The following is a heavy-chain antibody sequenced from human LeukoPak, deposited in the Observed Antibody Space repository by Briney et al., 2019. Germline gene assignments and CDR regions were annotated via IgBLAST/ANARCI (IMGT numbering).Heavy chain of an antibody. J-gene: IGHJ4*02. Sequence: GGSLRLSCVVPGFIASSNYMSWVRQAPGKGLEWISLIYSGGTTYYADSVMGRFTISRDNSKTTLFLQMNSLKTEDTAVYYCATGGRSGVALEQWGQGTLVTVSS. V-gene: IGHV3-53*01. D-gene: IGHD3-3*01. CDR2: IYSGGTT. CDR1: GFIASSNY. CDR3: ATGGRSGVALEQ.